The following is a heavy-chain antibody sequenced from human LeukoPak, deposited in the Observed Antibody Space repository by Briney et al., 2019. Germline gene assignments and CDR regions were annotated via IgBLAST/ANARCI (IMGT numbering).Heavy chain of an antibody. CDR3: ASGQMFTSGGFDS. Sequence: GGSLRLSCAASGFSVNNKYVAWVRQAPGKGLEWVSVLYTAGDTYYADSVKGRFTISRDNSKNTLSLQMHSLRPEDTALYYCASGQMFTSGGFDSWGQGALVTVSS. D-gene: IGHD6-19*01. J-gene: IGHJ4*02. CDR2: LYTAGDT. CDR1: GFSVNNKY. V-gene: IGHV3-53*01.